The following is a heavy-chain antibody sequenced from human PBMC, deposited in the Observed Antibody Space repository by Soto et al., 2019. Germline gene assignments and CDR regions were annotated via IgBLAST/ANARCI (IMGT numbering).Heavy chain of an antibody. CDR2: INHGGST. V-gene: IGHV4-34*01. CDR1: GGPFSGYY. J-gene: IGHJ4*02. CDR3: ARDRQRGYCTGGDCYSYFDY. Sequence: QVQLQQWGAGLLKPSETLSLTCAIYGGPFSGYYWNWIRQPPGKGLEWIGEINHGGSTNYNPSLMSRVTMSVDTSRNQFSLRLSSVTAADTAVYYCARDRQRGYCTGGDCYSYFDYWGQGTQVIVSS. D-gene: IGHD2-8*02.